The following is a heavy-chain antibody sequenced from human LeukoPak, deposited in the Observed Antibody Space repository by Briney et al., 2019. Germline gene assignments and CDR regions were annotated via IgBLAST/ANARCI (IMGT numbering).Heavy chain of an antibody. Sequence: PGGSLRLSCAASGFTFSSYAMSWVRQAPGKGLEWVSGISGSGGRTYYADSVKGRFTISRDNSKNTLYLQMNSLRAEDTAVYYCARRYGSGSSGTFDYWGQGTLVTVSS. V-gene: IGHV3-23*01. CDR2: ISGSGGRT. J-gene: IGHJ4*02. CDR1: GFTFSSYA. CDR3: ARRYGSGSSGTFDY. D-gene: IGHD3-10*01.